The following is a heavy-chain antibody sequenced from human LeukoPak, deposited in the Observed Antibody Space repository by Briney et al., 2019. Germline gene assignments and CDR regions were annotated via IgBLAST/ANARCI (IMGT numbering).Heavy chain of an antibody. CDR3: AGGRAEFDP. D-gene: IGHD3-16*01. J-gene: IGHJ5*02. CDR2: INPNSGGT. CDR1: GYAFTGYY. V-gene: IGHV1-2*02. Sequence: ALVKVSCKASGYAFTGYYMHLVRQAPGRGLEWMGWINPNSGGTNYAQKFQGRVTMTRDTSISTAYMELNSLRSEDTAVYYCAGGRAEFDPWGQGTLVTASS.